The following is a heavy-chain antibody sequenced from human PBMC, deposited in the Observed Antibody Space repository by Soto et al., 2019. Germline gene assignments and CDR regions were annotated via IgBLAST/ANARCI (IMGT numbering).Heavy chain of an antibody. Sequence: EVQLVESGGGLVKPGGSLRLSCAASGFTFSNAWMNWVRQAPGKGLEWVGRIKSKTDGGTTDYAAPVKGRFTISRDDSKITLYLQMNSLKTKDTAVYYCTTGWEPLYYYYYGMDVWGQGTTVTVSS. V-gene: IGHV3-15*07. CDR3: TTGWEPLYYYYYGMDV. CDR1: GFTFSNAW. J-gene: IGHJ6*02. CDR2: IKSKTDGGTT. D-gene: IGHD1-26*01.